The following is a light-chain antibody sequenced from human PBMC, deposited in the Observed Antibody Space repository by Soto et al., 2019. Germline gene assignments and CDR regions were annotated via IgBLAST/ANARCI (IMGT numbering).Light chain of an antibody. CDR1: QSVSSGS. V-gene: IGKV3-20*01. CDR2: GAS. J-gene: IGKJ2*01. Sequence: EIVLPQSPGSPSLPPGERATLSCRASQSVSSGSLVSSQPKPGQAPRLLIYGASSRATGVPDRFSGSGSGTDFTLTISRLEPEDFAVYYCQLYSGSPMYTFGQGNRLDIK. CDR3: QLYSGSPMYT.